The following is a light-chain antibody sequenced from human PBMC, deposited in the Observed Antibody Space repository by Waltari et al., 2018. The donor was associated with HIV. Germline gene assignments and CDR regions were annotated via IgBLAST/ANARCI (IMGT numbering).Light chain of an antibody. CDR2: KDI. J-gene: IGLJ3*02. CDR1: ALPKKY. Sequence: SYDLTQTPSVSVSPGQTARINCSRGALPKKYSSWYRPKAGQAPILLIYKDIERPSGIPERISGSGSGTGVTLTITDVQAEDEGDYFCQSTDHDGTWVFGGGTKLTVL. CDR3: QSTDHDGTWV. V-gene: IGLV3-25*03.